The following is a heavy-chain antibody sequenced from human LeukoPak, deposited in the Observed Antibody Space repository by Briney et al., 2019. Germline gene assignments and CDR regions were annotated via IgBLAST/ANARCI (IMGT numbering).Heavy chain of an antibody. CDR2: IYYSGST. CDR1: GGSISSGGYY. V-gene: IGHV4-31*03. CDR3: ARASSARNGFDY. Sequence: SETLSLTCTVSGGSISSGGYYWNWIRQHPEKGLEWIGSIYYSGSTYYNPSLKSRVNVSVDTSKNQFSLKLSSVAAADTAVYYCARASSARNGFDYWGQGTLVTVSS. D-gene: IGHD1-14*01. J-gene: IGHJ4*02.